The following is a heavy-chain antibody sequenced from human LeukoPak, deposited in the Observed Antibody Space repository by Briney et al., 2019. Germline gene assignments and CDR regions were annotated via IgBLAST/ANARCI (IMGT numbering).Heavy chain of an antibody. J-gene: IGHJ4*02. V-gene: IGHV4-59*08. CDR1: GGSIRSYY. CDR3: ARHSSSREQWPYYFDY. CDR2: IYYSGST. Sequence: SETLSLTCTVSGGSIRSYYWSWIRQPPGKGLEWIGYIYYSGSTNYNPSLKSRVTISVDTSKNQFSLKLSSVTAADTAVYYCARHSSSREQWPYYFDYWGQGTLVTVSS. D-gene: IGHD6-19*01.